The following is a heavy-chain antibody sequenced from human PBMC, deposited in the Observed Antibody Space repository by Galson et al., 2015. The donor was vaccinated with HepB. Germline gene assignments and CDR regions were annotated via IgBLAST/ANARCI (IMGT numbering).Heavy chain of an antibody. V-gene: IGHV3-64*05. CDR2: ISSNGDST. CDR3: VKFNTSSRAFDI. D-gene: IGHD6-6*01. J-gene: IGHJ3*02. CDR1: GFTFSHYA. Sequence: SLRLSCAASGFTFSHYAMQWVRQAPGKGLEYVSSISSNGDSTSYADSVKGRFTVSRDNSKYTLYVQMSSLRTEDTAMYYCVKFNTSSRAFDIWGQGTMVTVSP.